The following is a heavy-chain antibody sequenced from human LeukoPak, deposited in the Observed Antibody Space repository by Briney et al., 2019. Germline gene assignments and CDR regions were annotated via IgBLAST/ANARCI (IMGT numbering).Heavy chain of an antibody. D-gene: IGHD2-2*01. CDR3: ARDGTSTDDY. J-gene: IGHJ4*02. CDR2: ISGNNDNP. V-gene: IGHV1-18*01. Sequence: ASVKVSCKTSGYTFNNYGINWVRQAPGQGLEWMGWISGNNDNPNYGQKFQGRFTVTTDSSTSTAYMELRNLRFDATAVYYCARDGTSTDDYWGQGTLVTVSS. CDR1: GYTFNNYG.